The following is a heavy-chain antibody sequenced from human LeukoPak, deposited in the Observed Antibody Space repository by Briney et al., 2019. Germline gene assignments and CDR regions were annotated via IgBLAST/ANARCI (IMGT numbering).Heavy chain of an antibody. J-gene: IGHJ5*02. V-gene: IGHV3-23*01. Sequence: GGSLRLSCAASGFTLSTYAMSWVRQAPGKGLEWVSVISAGSDTTYYADSVKGRFTISRDNSKNTLYLQMNSLRAEDTAVYYCAKSPRVYCSSTSCPHWFDPWGQGTLVTVSS. CDR1: GFTLSTYA. CDR3: AKSPRVYCSSTSCPHWFDP. CDR2: ISAGSDTT. D-gene: IGHD2-2*01.